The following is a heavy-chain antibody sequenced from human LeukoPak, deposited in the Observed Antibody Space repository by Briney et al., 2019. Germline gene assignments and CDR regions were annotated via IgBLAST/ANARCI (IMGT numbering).Heavy chain of an antibody. CDR2: IIPILGIA. CDR1: GGTFSSYA. V-gene: IGHV1-69*04. CDR3: ARDPPRDYYDSSGSDY. J-gene: IGHJ4*02. D-gene: IGHD3-22*01. Sequence: SVKVPCKASGGTFSSYAISWVRQAPGQGLEWMGRIIPILGIANYAQKFQGRVTITADKSTSTAYMELSSLRSEDTAVYYCARDPPRDYYDSSGSDYWGQGTLVTVSS.